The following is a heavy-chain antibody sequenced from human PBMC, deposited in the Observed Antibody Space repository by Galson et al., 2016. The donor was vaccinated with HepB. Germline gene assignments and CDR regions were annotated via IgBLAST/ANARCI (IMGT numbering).Heavy chain of an antibody. D-gene: IGHD1-26*01. J-gene: IGHJ4*02. V-gene: IGHV5-51*01. CDR2: IYPSDSHR. Sequence: QSGAEVKKPGESLQISCMGSGYNFTTHWIGWVRQVPGKGLEWMGIIYPSDSHRRYSPSFQAEVIVSADKSISTAYLQWSSLKASDTAMYYCARCGTVLGAGDYWGQGTLVTVSS. CDR1: GYNFTTHW. CDR3: ARCGTVLGAGDY.